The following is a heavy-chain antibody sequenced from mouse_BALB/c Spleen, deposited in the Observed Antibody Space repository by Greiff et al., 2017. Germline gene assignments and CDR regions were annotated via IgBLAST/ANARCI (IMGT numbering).Heavy chain of an antibody. J-gene: IGHJ4*01. V-gene: IGHV2-6-7*01. CDR1: GFSLTGYG. CDR2: IWGDGST. Sequence: QVQLKESGPGLVAPSQSLSITCTVSGFSLTGYGVNWVRQPPGKGLEWLGMIWGDGSTDYNSALKSRLSISKDNSKGQVFLKMNRQQTDDTARYYGARDPGYGHDYAMDYWGQGTSVTVSS. CDR3: ARDPGYGHDYAMDY. D-gene: IGHD3-1*01.